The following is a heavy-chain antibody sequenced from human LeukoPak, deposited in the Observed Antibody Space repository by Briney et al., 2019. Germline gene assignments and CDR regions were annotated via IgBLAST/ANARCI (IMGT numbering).Heavy chain of an antibody. Sequence: NASQTLSLTCTVSGGSISSGGYYWGWIRQPPGKGLEWMGSIYYSGSTYYNPSLKSRVTISVDTSKNQFSLKLSSVTAADTAVYYCARPSYDSSGYYPSYFDYWGQGTLVTVSS. D-gene: IGHD3-22*01. V-gene: IGHV4-39*01. CDR2: IYYSGST. CDR1: GGSISSGGYY. CDR3: ARPSYDSSGYYPSYFDY. J-gene: IGHJ4*02.